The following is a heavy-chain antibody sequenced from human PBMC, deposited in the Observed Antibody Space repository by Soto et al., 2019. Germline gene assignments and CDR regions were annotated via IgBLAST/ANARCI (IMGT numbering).Heavy chain of an antibody. CDR2: IYYSGST. V-gene: IGHV4-31*03. CDR3: ARAHHSTVTTLNRSYYYYYGMDV. D-gene: IGHD4-17*01. Sequence: TLSITCTVCGGSISSVGYYWGWIRQHPGKGLEWIGYIYYSGSTYYNPSLKSRVTISVDTSKNQFSLKLSSVTAADTAVYYCARAHHSTVTTLNRSYYYYYGMDVWGQGTTVTVSS. J-gene: IGHJ6*02. CDR1: GGSISSVGYY.